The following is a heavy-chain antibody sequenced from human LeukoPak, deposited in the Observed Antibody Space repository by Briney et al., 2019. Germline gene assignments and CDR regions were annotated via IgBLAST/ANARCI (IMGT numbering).Heavy chain of an antibody. D-gene: IGHD3-3*01. CDR1: GGSFSDYY. V-gene: IGHV4-34*01. Sequence: PSETLSLTCAVYGGSFSDYYWSWIRQPPGKGLEWIGEINHSGSTNYNPSLKSRVTISVDTSKNQFSLKLSSVTAADTAVYYCARGLRITIFGVVTKPYMDVRGKGTTVTVSS. J-gene: IGHJ6*03. CDR3: ARGLRITIFGVVTKPYMDV. CDR2: INHSGST.